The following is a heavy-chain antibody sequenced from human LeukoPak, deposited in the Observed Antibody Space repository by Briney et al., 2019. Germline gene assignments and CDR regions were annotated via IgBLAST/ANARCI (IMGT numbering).Heavy chain of an antibody. CDR2: INPKSGGT. Sequence: ASVKVSCKASGYTFTGYYMHWVRQAPGQGLEWLGRINPKSGGTNYAQKLQGRDTMTRDTSISTAYMDKSRLRSDDTAVYYCASDRGGAFDIWGQGTMVTVSS. CDR3: ASDRGGAFDI. J-gene: IGHJ3*02. CDR1: GYTFTGYY. D-gene: IGHD3-10*01. V-gene: IGHV1-2*06.